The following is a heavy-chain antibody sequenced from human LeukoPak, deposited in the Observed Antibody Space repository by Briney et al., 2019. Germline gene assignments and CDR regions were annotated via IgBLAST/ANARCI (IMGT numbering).Heavy chain of an antibody. CDR3: ARIVATRVQENAFDI. V-gene: IGHV5-51*01. D-gene: IGHD5-12*01. J-gene: IGHJ3*02. Sequence: GESLKISCKGSGYSFTSYWIGWVRQMPGKGLEWMGIIYPGDSDTRYSPPFQGQVTISADKSISTAYLQWSSLKASDTAMYYCARIVATRVQENAFDIWGQGTMVTVSS. CDR2: IYPGDSDT. CDR1: GYSFTSYW.